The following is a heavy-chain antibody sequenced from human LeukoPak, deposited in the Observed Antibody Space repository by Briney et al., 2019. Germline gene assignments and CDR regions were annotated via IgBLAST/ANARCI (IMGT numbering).Heavy chain of an antibody. CDR1: GSTFSNYG. J-gene: IGHJ4*02. D-gene: IGHD4-17*01. CDR3: ARGTVTTIQYYFDY. Sequence: GRSLRLSCTVSGSTFSNYGMDWVRQAPGKGLEWVALISYDGSNKYYTDSVKGRFTISRDISKNTLYLQMNSLRAEDTAVYYCARGTVTTIQYYFDYWGQGALVTVSS. V-gene: IGHV3-30*19. CDR2: ISYDGSNK.